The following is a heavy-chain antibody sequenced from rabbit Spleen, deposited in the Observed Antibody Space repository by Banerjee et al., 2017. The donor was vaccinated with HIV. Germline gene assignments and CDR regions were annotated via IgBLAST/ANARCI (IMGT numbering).Heavy chain of an antibody. Sequence: QEQLVESRGGLVKPEGSLTLTCKASGVSLNDKDVMCWVRQAPGKGLEWIACINIVTGKSVYASWAKGRFIMSRTSSTTVTLQLTSLTAADTATYFCARDDGSYDYIDGYFNLWGQGTLVTVS. J-gene: IGHJ4*01. CDR2: INIVTGKS. CDR1: GVSLNDKDV. V-gene: IGHV1S45*01. D-gene: IGHD6-1*01. CDR3: ARDDGSYDYIDGYFNL.